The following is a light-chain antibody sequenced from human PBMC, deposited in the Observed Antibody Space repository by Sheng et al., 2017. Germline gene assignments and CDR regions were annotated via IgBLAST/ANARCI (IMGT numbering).Light chain of an antibody. CDR1: QSVDSRY. CDR3: QHYGGSPLVT. CDR2: DAT. J-gene: IGKJ5*01. Sequence: EVLLTQSPGTLSLSPGERATLSCRVSQSVDSRYLAWYHQKPGQAPRLLIYDATRRATGIPDRFSGSGSGTDFTLTISRLDPGDFAVYYCQHYGGSPLVTFGQGTRLEIK. V-gene: IGKV3-20*01.